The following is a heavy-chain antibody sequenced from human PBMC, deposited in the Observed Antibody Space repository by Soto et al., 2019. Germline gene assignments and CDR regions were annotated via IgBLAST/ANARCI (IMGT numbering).Heavy chain of an antibody. J-gene: IGHJ4*02. V-gene: IGHV3-33*01. CDR1: GFTFSSYG. Sequence: GGSLRLSCAASGFTFSSYGMHWVRQAPGKGLEWVAVIWYDGSNKYYADSVKGRFTISRDNSKNTLYLQMNSLRAEDTAVYYCARDHGITGTEYWGQGTLVTVSS. CDR2: IWYDGSNK. CDR3: ARDHGITGTEY. D-gene: IGHD1-20*01.